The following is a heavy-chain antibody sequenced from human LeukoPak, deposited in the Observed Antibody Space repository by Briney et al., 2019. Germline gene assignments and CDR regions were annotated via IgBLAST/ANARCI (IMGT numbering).Heavy chain of an antibody. CDR3: AKDPSAYSSAVDV. CDR1: GFTFDDYA. D-gene: IGHD6-25*01. J-gene: IGHJ4*02. CDR2: ISWNSGSI. Sequence: GGSLRLSCAASGFTFDDYAMHWVRQAPGKGLEWVSGISWNSGSIGYADSVKGRFTISRDNAKNSLYLQMNSLRAEDMALYYCAKDPSAYSSAVDVWGQGTLVTVSS. V-gene: IGHV3-9*03.